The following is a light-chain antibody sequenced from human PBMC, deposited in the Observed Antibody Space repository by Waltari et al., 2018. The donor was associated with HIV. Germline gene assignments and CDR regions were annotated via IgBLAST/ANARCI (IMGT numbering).Light chain of an antibody. V-gene: IGLV2-14*01. CDR1: DIDIGIYDY. Sequence: QSALTQPASVSGSPGQSVTISCIGSDIDIGIYDYISWYHHPPNRAPSSVVFNANSRPSGSPFRFAGSKSGNTASLTISGLQADDEGVYYCSSYVTGGSLLFGGGTQVTVL. CDR3: SSYVTGGSLL. J-gene: IGLJ3*02. CDR2: NAN.